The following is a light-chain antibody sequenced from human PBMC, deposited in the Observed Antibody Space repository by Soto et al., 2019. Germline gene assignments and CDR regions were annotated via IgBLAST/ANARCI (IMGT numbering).Light chain of an antibody. CDR1: QSVSSN. Sequence: EIVITQSPATLSVSPGERSTLSFRASQSVSSNLAWYQQKPGQAPRFLIYGASTRATGIPARFSGSGSGTEFTLTISSLQSEDFAVYYCQQYDNWPLTFGGGTKVDI. CDR3: QQYDNWPLT. V-gene: IGKV3-15*01. J-gene: IGKJ4*01. CDR2: GAS.